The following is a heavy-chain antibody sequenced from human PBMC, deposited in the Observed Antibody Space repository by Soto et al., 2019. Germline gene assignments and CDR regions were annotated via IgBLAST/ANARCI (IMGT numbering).Heavy chain of an antibody. D-gene: IGHD2-21*02. V-gene: IGHV4-39*01. CDR3: ARQRTTVVTQAYLEH. CDR1: GESISSSSYY. Sequence: TSETLSLTCIVSGESISSSSYYCGWIRQPPGKGLEWIGSIYYSVRTYYNPSFKSRVTISIDTSKNQFSLKLSSVTATDTAVYYCARQRTTVVTQAYLEHWGQGAMVTVSS. CDR2: IYYSVRT. J-gene: IGHJ4*02.